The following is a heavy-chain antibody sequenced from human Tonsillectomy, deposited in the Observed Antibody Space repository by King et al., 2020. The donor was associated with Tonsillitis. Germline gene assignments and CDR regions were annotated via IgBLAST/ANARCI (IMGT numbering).Heavy chain of an antibody. CDR3: ARDQATVDYYDSSGYSSFDY. D-gene: IGHD3-22*01. J-gene: IGHJ4*02. V-gene: IGHV1-2*02. Sequence: VQLVESGAEVKKSGASVKVSCKASGYTLTDYYMHWVRQAPGQGLEWMGWINPNRCGTKDAERFQGRVTVTRDASISTADMELSRLRSDDTAVYYCARDQATVDYYDSSGYSSFDYWGQGTLVTVSS. CDR1: GYTLTDYY. CDR2: INPNRCGT.